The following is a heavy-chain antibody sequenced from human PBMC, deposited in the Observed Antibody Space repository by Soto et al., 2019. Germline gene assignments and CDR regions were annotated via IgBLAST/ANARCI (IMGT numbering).Heavy chain of an antibody. J-gene: IGHJ4*02. CDR3: AWCSSTSCQPFDY. CDR2: ISGSGGST. Sequence: GGSLRISCAASGFTFSIYAMSWVRQAPGKGLEWVSAISGSGGSTYYADSVKGRFTISRDNSKNTLYLQMNSLRAEDTAVYYCAWCSSTSCQPFDYWGQGTPVTVSS. D-gene: IGHD2-2*01. V-gene: IGHV3-23*01. CDR1: GFTFSIYA.